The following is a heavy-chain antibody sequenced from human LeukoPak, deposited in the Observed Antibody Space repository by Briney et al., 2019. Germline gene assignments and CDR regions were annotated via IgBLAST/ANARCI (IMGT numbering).Heavy chain of an antibody. J-gene: IGHJ6*03. CDR1: GGSISSYY. CDR3: ARQLMIDYYYYYYYMDV. Sequence: KTSETLSLTCTVSGGSISSYYWSWIRQPPGKGLEWIGYIYYSGSTNYNPSLKSRVTISVDTSKNQFSLKLSSVTAADTAVYYCARQLMIDYYYYYYYMDVWGRGTTVTISS. D-gene: IGHD3-22*01. V-gene: IGHV4-59*01. CDR2: IYYSGST.